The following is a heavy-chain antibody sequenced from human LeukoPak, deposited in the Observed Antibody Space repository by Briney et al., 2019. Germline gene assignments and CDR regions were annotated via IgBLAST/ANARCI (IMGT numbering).Heavy chain of an antibody. J-gene: IGHJ5*02. CDR3: ARAGSTYCTNGVCYGNWFDP. Sequence: ASVKVSCKASGGTFSSYAISWMRQAPGQGLEWMGGIIPVFGTANYAQKFQGRVTITTDESTSTAYMELSSLRSEDTAVYYCARAGSTYCTNGVCYGNWFDPWGQGTLVTVSS. CDR2: IIPVFGTA. V-gene: IGHV1-69*05. CDR1: GGTFSSYA. D-gene: IGHD2-8*01.